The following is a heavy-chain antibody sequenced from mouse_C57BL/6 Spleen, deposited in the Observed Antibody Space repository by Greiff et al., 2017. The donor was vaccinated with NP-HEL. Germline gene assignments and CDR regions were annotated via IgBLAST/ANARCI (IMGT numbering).Heavy chain of an antibody. V-gene: IGHV5-17*01. Sequence: EVKLVESGGGLVKPGGSLKLSCAASGFTFSDYGMHWVRQAPEKGLVWVAYISSGSSTIYYADTVKGRFTISRDNAKNTLFLQMTSLRSEDTAMYYCVRTGPYAMDYWGQGTSVTVSS. J-gene: IGHJ4*01. CDR2: ISSGSSTI. CDR1: GFTFSDYG. CDR3: VRTGPYAMDY.